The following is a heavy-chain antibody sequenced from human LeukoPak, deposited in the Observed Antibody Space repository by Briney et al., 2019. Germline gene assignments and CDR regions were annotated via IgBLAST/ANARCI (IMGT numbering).Heavy chain of an antibody. D-gene: IGHD4-17*01. CDR2: ISSTNTYI. J-gene: IGHJ4*02. CDR1: GFTFSSYS. Sequence: GGSLRLSCAASGFTFSSYSMNWVRQAPGKGLEWVSSISSTNTYISYADSVKGRFTVSRDIAESSLYLQMDSLRVEDSAVYYCARGFEDYGDYGKSFDYWGQGTLVTVSS. V-gene: IGHV3-21*01. CDR3: ARGFEDYGDYGKSFDY.